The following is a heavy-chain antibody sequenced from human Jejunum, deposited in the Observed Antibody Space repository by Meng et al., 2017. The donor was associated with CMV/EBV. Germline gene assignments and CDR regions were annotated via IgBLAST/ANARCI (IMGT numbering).Heavy chain of an antibody. V-gene: IGHV3/OR16-8*01. CDR3: ARANIGSDWALYGGERFYFHGMDV. CDR2: VTVDRAVI. D-gene: IGHD2/OR15-2a*01. Sequence: VRPVPGRGLESVSFVTVDRAVINCADSVKSRFTVSRDSAKNSLYLQMNSLRVEDTAVCYCARANIGSDWALYGGERFYFHGMDVWGRGTTVTVSS. J-gene: IGHJ6*01.